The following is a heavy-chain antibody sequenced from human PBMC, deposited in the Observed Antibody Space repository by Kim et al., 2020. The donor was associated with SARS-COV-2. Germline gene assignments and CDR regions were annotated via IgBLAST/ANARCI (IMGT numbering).Heavy chain of an antibody. J-gene: IGHJ4*02. D-gene: IGHD3-22*01. V-gene: IGHV3-33*05. Sequence: GGSLRLSCAASGFTLSRYGMHWVRQGPGKGLDWVAVMSYDETNKFYADSVKGRFTISRDNYKDTLHLQRNSLRAEDTAVYYCARKDSSGYNPDYWGQGTLGTVSS. CDR1: GFTLSRYG. CDR2: MSYDETNK. CDR3: ARKDSSGYNPDY.